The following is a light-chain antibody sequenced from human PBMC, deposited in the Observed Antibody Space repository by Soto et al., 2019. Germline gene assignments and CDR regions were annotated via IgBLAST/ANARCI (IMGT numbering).Light chain of an antibody. Sequence: DIQMTQSPATLSASLGDRVTITCRASQTINRWLAWYQQKPRKAPKLLIYDGSTLQSGVPSRFSGSGSGTDFTLTISCLQSEDFATYYCQQYYSYPRTFGQGTKVDIK. CDR3: QQYYSYPRT. V-gene: IGKV1-5*01. J-gene: IGKJ1*01. CDR1: QTINRW. CDR2: DGS.